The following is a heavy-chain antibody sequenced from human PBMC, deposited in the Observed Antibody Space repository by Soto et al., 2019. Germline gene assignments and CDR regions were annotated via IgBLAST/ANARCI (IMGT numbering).Heavy chain of an antibody. J-gene: IGHJ4*02. Sequence: PSETLSLTCTVSGGSISSGDYYWSWIRQPPGKGLERIGEIYHTGSSNYNPSLKNRVTISVDKSKNQVSLTLSSVTAADTAVYYCARGPSTNYYLDRWGQGTLVTVSS. CDR2: IYHTGSS. D-gene: IGHD1-1*01. CDR3: ARGPSTNYYLDR. V-gene: IGHV4-30-4*01. CDR1: GGSISSGDYY.